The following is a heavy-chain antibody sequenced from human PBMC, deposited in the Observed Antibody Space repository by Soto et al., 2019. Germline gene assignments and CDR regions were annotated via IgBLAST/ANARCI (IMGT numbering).Heavy chain of an antibody. J-gene: IGHJ3*02. V-gene: IGHV6-1*01. D-gene: IGHD2-2*01. CDR2: TYYRSKWYN. CDR3: AGAMPSLGAVTADTFDI. Sequence: KQSQTLSLTCAIPGDSASSNSAAWNWIRQSPSRCLEWLGRTYYRSKWYNDYAVSVKSRITINPDTSKNQFSLQLNSVTPEDTAVYYCAGAMPSLGAVTADTFDIWGQGTMVTVSS. CDR1: GDSASSNSAA.